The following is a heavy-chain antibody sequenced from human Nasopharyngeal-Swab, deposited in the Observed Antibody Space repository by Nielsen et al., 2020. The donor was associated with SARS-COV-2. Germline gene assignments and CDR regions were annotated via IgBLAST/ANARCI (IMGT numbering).Heavy chain of an antibody. V-gene: IGHV4-39*01. CDR2: IYYSGST. CDR3: ARRDGRPRSYYYYMDV. CDR1: GGSISSSSYY. J-gene: IGHJ6*03. Sequence: SETLSLTCTVSGGSISSSSYYWGWLRQPPGQGLEWIGSIYYSGSTYYNPSLKSRVTISVDTSKNQFSLKLSSVTAADTAVYYCARRDGRPRSYYYYMDVWGKGTTVTVSS.